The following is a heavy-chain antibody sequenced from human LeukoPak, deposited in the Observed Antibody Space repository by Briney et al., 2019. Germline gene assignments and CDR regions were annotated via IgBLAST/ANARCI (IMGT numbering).Heavy chain of an antibody. V-gene: IGHV3-33*01. CDR1: GFTFSSYG. CDR2: IWYDGSNK. J-gene: IGHJ4*02. Sequence: HPGRSLRLSCAASGFTFSSYGMHWVRQAPGKGLEWVAVIWYDGSNKYYADSVKGRFTISRDNSKNTLYPQMNSLRAEDTAVYYCARAPTSYYYFDYWGQGTLVTVSS. CDR3: ARAPTSYYYFDY. D-gene: IGHD1-26*01.